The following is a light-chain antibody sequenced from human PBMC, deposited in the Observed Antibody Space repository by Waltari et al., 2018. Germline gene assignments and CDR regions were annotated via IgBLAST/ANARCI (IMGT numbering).Light chain of an antibody. CDR3: SSYAGSSNLV. V-gene: IGLV2-8*01. CDR2: EVS. Sequence: QSALTQPPSASGSPGQSVTISCTGTSNDVGGYNYVSWYQQQPGKAPKLIIHEVSKRPSGVPDRFSGSKAANTASLTVSGLQADDEADYYCSSYAGSSNLVFGGGTKLTVL. CDR1: SNDVGGYNY. J-gene: IGLJ2*01.